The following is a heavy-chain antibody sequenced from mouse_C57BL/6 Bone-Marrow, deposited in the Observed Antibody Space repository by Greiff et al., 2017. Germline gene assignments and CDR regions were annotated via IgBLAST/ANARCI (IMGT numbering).Heavy chain of an antibody. CDR1: GYTFTSYW. J-gene: IGHJ2*01. D-gene: IGHD1-1*01. CDR2: IDPSDSYT. V-gene: IGHV1-69*01. CDR3: ARRTYYYGSSYSRDYVDY. Sequence: QVQLQQPGAELVMPGASVKLSCKASGYTFTSYWMHWVKQRPGQGLEWIGEIDPSDSYTNYNQKFKGKSTLTVDKSSSTAYMQLSSLTSEDSAVYYCARRTYYYGSSYSRDYVDYWGQGTTLTVSS.